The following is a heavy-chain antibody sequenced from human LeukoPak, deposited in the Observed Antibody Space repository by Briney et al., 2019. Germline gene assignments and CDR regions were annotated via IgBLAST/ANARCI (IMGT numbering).Heavy chain of an antibody. J-gene: IGHJ4*02. CDR3: ARPHGSSLPRVFDY. CDR1: GYSFTSYW. V-gene: IGHV5-51*01. D-gene: IGHD6-6*01. CDR2: IYPGDSDT. Sequence: NHGESLKISCKGSGYSFTSYWISWVRQMPGKGLEWMGIIYPGDSDTRYSPSFQGQVTISADKSVSTAYLQWSSLKASDTAMYYCARPHGSSLPRVFDYWGQGTLVTVSS.